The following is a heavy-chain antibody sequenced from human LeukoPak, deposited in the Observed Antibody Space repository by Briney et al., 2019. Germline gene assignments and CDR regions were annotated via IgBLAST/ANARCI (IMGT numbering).Heavy chain of an antibody. V-gene: IGHV1-2*02. CDR3: ARGLAAPKGLGIEY. D-gene: IGHD3-16*01. J-gene: IGHJ4*02. CDR1: GYTFTGYY. Sequence: ASVKVSCKASGYTFTGYYMHWVRQAPGQGLEWMGWINPNSGGTNYAQKFQGRVTMTRDTSISTAYMDLSRLRSDDTAVYYCARGLAAPKGLGIEYWGQGTLVTVSS. CDR2: INPNSGGT.